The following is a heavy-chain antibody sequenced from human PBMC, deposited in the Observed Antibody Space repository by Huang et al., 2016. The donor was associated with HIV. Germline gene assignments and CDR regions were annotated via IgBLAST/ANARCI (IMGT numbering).Heavy chain of an antibody. CDR2: INSDGRSS. V-gene: IGHV3-74*01. CDR1: GFTFSSYW. J-gene: IGHJ4*02. Sequence: EVQLVESGGGLVQPGGSLRLSCAASGFTFSSYWMHWVRQAPGKGLVWVARINSDGRSSGYGDSVKGRFTISRDNAKNTLYLQMNSLRAEDTAVYYCVRDPRIQSWLNYFDYWGQGTLVSVSS. D-gene: IGHD3-22*01. CDR3: VRDPRIQSWLNYFDY.